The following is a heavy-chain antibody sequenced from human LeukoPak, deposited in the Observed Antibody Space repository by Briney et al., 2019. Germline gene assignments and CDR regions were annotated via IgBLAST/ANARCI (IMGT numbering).Heavy chain of an antibody. V-gene: IGHV4-39*07. D-gene: IGHD5-18*01. Sequence: GSLRLSCAASGFTFSSYAMSWVRQPPGKGLEWIGSIYYSGSTYYNPSLKSRVTISVDTSKNQFSLKLSSVTAADTAVYYCARAMGYSYGSIDYWGQGTLVTVSS. CDR1: GFTFSSYA. CDR2: IYYSGST. CDR3: ARAMGYSYGSIDY. J-gene: IGHJ4*02.